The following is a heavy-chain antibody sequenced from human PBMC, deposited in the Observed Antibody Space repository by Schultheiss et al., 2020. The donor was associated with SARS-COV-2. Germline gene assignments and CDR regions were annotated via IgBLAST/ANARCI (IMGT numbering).Heavy chain of an antibody. D-gene: IGHD6-19*01. V-gene: IGHV3-11*04. CDR3: AKGESGYSSGWYNWFDP. CDR2: ISSSGSTI. J-gene: IGHJ5*02. Sequence: GESLKISCAASGFTVSSNYMSWVRQAPGKGLEWVSYISSSGSTIYYADSVKGRFTISRDNAKNSLYLQMNSLRAEDTAVYYCAKGESGYSSGWYNWFDPWGQGTLVTVSS. CDR1: GFTVSSNY.